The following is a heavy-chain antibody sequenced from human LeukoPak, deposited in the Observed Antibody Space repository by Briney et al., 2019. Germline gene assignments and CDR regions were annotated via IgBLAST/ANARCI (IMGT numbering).Heavy chain of an antibody. CDR3: ARELGTAVAAPKSFRDY. Sequence: SQTLSLTCTVSGGSISSGGYYWGWIRQPPGKGLEWIGYIYHSGSTYYNPSLKSRVTISVDRSKNQFSLKLSSVTAADTAVYYCARELGTAVAAPKSFRDYWGQGTLVTVSS. V-gene: IGHV4-30-2*01. J-gene: IGHJ4*02. CDR1: GGSISSGGYY. CDR2: IYHSGST. D-gene: IGHD6-19*01.